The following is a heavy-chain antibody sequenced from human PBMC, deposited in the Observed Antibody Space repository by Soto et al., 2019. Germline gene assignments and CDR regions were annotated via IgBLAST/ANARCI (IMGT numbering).Heavy chain of an antibody. CDR1: GGSISSSRCH. V-gene: IGHV4-39*07. D-gene: IGHD3-3*01. Sequence: PSETLSLTCTVSGGSISSSRCHWGWIRQPPGKGLEWIASIKYSGTTFYNPSLKSRITMAVDTSKNQFSLKLSSVTAADTAVYFCVRGQPHRITIFEVVIRSYDYGMDVWGQGTTVTVSS. J-gene: IGHJ6*02. CDR3: VRGQPHRITIFEVVIRSYDYGMDV. CDR2: IKYSGTT.